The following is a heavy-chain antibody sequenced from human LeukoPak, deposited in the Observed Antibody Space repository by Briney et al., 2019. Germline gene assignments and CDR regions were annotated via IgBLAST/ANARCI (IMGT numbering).Heavy chain of an antibody. V-gene: IGHV1-69*01. CDR3: ARGRITMIRCFNY. CDR1: GGTFSSYA. Sequence: SVKVSCKASGGTFSSYAICWVRQAPGQGLEWMGGIIPIFGTANYAQKFQGRVTITADESTSTAYMELSSLRSEDTAVYYCARGRITMIRCFNYWGQGTLVTVSS. D-gene: IGHD3-22*01. CDR2: IIPIFGTA. J-gene: IGHJ4*02.